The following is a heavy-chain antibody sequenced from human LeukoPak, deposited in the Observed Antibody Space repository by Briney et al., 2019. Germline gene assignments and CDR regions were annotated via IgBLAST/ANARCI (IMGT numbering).Heavy chain of an antibody. CDR3: AGGATLYYFDY. Sequence: GGSLRLSCAASGFTFSDYYMSWVRQAPGKGLEWVANIKQDGSEKYYVDSVKGRFTISRDNAKNSLYLQMNSLRAEDTAVYYCAGGATLYYFDYWGQGTLVTVSS. D-gene: IGHD1-26*01. CDR2: IKQDGSEK. CDR1: GFTFSDYY. J-gene: IGHJ4*02. V-gene: IGHV3-7*04.